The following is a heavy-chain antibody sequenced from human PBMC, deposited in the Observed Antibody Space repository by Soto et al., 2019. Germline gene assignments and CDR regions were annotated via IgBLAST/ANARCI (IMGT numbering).Heavy chain of an antibody. J-gene: IGHJ4*02. CDR2: IKQDGSEK. CDR3: ATYFHTGYFDY. Sequence: GGSLRLSCAASGFTFSSYWMSWVRQAPGKGLEWVANIKQDGSEKYYVDSVKGRFTISRDNAKNSLYLQMNSLRAEDTAVYYCATYFHTGYFDYWGQGTLVTVSS. CDR1: GFTFSSYW. V-gene: IGHV3-7*01. D-gene: IGHD2-8*02.